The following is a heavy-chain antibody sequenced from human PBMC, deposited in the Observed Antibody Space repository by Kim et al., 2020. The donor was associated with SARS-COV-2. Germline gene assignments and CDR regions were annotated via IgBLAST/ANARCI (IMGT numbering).Heavy chain of an antibody. Sequence: GGSLRLSCAASGSIVSYTYMSWVRQAPGKGLEWVSLIRRDGAIYYTDSVKGRFTVSSDLSRNTLYLQMNSLRGEDTAECYCAREHHCDGDCWGQGTLVTVSS. CDR3: AREHHCDGDC. D-gene: IGHD2-21*01. CDR2: IRRDGAI. V-gene: IGHV3-53*01. J-gene: IGHJ4*02. CDR1: GSIVSYTY.